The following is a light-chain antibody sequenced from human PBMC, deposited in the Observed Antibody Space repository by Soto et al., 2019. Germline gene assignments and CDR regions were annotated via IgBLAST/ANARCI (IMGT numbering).Light chain of an antibody. CDR1: QSVSSY. CDR2: DAS. J-gene: IGKJ1*01. CDR3: HQYGSSPQT. V-gene: IGKV3-20*01. Sequence: IVKPQSPATLSLSPGSRATLPCRASQSVSSYLAWYQQKPGQAPRLLIYDASNRATGIPARFSGSGSGTDFTLTISRLEPEDFAVFYCHQYGSSPQTFGQGTKVDI.